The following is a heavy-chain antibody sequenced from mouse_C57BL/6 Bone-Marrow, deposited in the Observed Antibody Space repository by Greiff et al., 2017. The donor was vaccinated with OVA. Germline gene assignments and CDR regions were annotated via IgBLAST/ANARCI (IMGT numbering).Heavy chain of an antibody. Sequence: QVQLQQSGAELAKPGASGKLSAKASGNPFTSYWFHWLKRRLGRGREGIGYINPSSGYPKYNQKFKDKATLTADKSSSTAYMQLSSLTYEDSAVYYCARRIYYDYDDYFDYWGQGTTLTVSS. V-gene: IGHV1-7*01. CDR2: INPSSGYP. CDR1: GNPFTSYW. D-gene: IGHD2-4*01. J-gene: IGHJ2*01. CDR3: ARRIYYDYDDYFDY.